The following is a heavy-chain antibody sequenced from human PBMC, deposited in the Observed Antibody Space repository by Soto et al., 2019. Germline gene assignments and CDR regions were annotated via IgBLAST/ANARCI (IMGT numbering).Heavy chain of an antibody. D-gene: IGHD6-19*01. V-gene: IGHV3-7*05. J-gene: IGHJ4*02. CDR2: IKQDGSEK. CDR1: GFTFSSYW. CDR3: AREDLGFSSVWYYFDY. Sequence: EVQLVESGGGLVQTGGSLRLSCAASGFTFSSYWMSWVRQAPGKGLEWVANIKQDGSEKYYMDFVKGRFTISRANTKNSLYLHMNSLRAEDPAVYYCAREDLGFSSVWYYFDYWGQGILFTVSS.